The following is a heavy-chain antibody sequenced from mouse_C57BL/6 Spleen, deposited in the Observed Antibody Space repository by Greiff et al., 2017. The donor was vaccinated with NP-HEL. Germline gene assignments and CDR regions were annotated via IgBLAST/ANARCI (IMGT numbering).Heavy chain of an antibody. CDR1: GYTFTSYW. CDR3: ARYPITTRNAMDY. V-gene: IGHV1-53*01. J-gene: IGHJ4*01. Sequence: QVQLKQPGTELVKPGASVKLSCKASGYTFTSYWMHWVKQRPGQGLEWIGNINPSNGGTNYNEKFKSKATLTVDKSSSTAYMQLSSLTSEDSAVYYCARYPITTRNAMDYWGQGTSVTVSS. CDR2: INPSNGGT. D-gene: IGHD1-1*01.